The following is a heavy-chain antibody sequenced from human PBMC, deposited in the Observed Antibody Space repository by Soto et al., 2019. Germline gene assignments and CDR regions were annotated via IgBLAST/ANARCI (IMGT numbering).Heavy chain of an antibody. CDR1: GYTFIDDF. CDR2: INPDNGGT. J-gene: IGHJ4*02. Sequence: WVSVKVSCKASGYTFIDDFMQWVRQDPGQGLEWMGWINPDNGGTSYAQKFQGRVTMTTDTSINTVYMELSRLRSDDTAVYYCAREVGKVGYSSSSCDYWGQGSLVTVSS. D-gene: IGHD6-6*01. V-gene: IGHV1-2*02. CDR3: AREVGKVGYSSSSCDY.